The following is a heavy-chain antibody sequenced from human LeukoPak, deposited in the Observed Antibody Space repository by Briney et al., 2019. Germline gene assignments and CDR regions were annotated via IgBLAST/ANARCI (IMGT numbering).Heavy chain of an antibody. D-gene: IGHD6-13*01. CDR2: IKQDGTEK. Sequence: GGSLRLSCAVSGFTFSTYWMSWVRQAPGKGLEWVANIKQDGTEKYYVDPVKGRFTISRDNAKNSLYLQMDSLRAEDTAMYFCARPYRSGWYIQYYFDHWGQGTLVTVSS. CDR3: ARPYRSGWYIQYYFDH. V-gene: IGHV3-7*01. J-gene: IGHJ4*02. CDR1: GFTFSTYW.